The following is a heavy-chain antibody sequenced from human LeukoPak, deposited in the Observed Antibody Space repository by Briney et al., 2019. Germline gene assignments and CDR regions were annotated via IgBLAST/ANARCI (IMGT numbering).Heavy chain of an antibody. CDR2: INTNTGNP. Sequence: GASVKVSCKASGYTFTSYAMNWVRQAPGQGLEWMGWINTNTGNPTYAQGFTGRFVFSLDTSVSTAYLQISSLKAEDTAVYYCARRPYYYDSSAHTGGYWGQGTLVTVSS. V-gene: IGHV7-4-1*02. CDR1: GYTFTSYA. CDR3: ARRPYYYDSSAHTGGY. D-gene: IGHD3-22*01. J-gene: IGHJ4*02.